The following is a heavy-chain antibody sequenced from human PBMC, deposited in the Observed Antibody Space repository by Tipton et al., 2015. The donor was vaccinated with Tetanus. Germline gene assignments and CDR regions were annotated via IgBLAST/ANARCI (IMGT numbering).Heavy chain of an antibody. V-gene: IGHV4-61*05. CDR1: GGSISSSSYY. CDR3: ARAISGFGELLMPPYYFDY. CDR2: IYYSGST. D-gene: IGHD3-10*01. J-gene: IGHJ4*02. Sequence: TLSLTCTVSGGSISSSSYYWGWIRQPPGKGLEWIGYIYYSGSTNYNPSLKSRVTISVDTSKNQFSLKLSSVTAADTAVYYCARAISGFGELLMPPYYFDYWGQGTLVTVSS.